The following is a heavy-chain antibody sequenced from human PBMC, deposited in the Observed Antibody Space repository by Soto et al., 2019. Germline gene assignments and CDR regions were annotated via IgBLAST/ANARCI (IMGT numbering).Heavy chain of an antibody. CDR2: INPNSGGT. Sequence: ASVKVSCKASGYTFTGYYMHWVRQAPGQGLEWMGWINPNSGGTNYAQKFQGWVTMTRDTSISTAYMELSRLRSDDTAVYYCARVYSYGYYRRKDYFDYWGKGTLVTVSS. CDR1: GYTFTGYY. V-gene: IGHV1-2*04. CDR3: ARVYSYGYYRRKDYFDY. D-gene: IGHD5-18*01. J-gene: IGHJ4*02.